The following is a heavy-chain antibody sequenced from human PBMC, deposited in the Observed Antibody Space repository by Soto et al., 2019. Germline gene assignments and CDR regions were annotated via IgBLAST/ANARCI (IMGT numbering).Heavy chain of an antibody. J-gene: IGHJ2*01. D-gene: IGHD3-22*01. CDR2: INAGNGNT. V-gene: IGHV1-3*05. CDR1: GYTFTSYA. CDR3: ASEGYDSSGSYGGGYCYFDL. Sequence: QVQLVQSGAEEKKPGASVKVSCKASGYTFTSYAMHWVRQAPGQRLEWMGWINAGNGNTKYSQKLQGRVTITRDTSASTDYMEMSTRRSEDAAVYYCASEGYDSSGSYGGGYCYFDLWGRGTLVTVSS.